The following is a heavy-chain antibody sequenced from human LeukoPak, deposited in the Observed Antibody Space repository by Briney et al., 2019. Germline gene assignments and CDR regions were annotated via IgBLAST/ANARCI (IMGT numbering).Heavy chain of an antibody. V-gene: IGHV3-9*03. CDR1: GFTFDDYA. Sequence: SLRLSCAASGFTFDDYAMHWVRQAPGKGLEWGSGISWNSGSIVYADSVKGRFTISRDNAKNSLYLQMNSLRAEDMALYYCAKDKHYYGSGSLDYWGQGTLVTVSS. CDR3: AKDKHYYGSGSLDY. J-gene: IGHJ4*02. D-gene: IGHD3-10*01. CDR2: ISWNSGSI.